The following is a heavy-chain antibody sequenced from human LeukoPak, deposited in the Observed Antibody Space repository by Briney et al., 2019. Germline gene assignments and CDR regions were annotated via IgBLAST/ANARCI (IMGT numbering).Heavy chain of an antibody. J-gene: IGHJ4*02. V-gene: IGHV1-69*06. CDR1: GYTFTSYA. CDR3: ARDGLKPYYYDSSGYYYGGY. D-gene: IGHD3-22*01. CDR2: IIPIFGTA. Sequence: SVKVSCKASGYTFTSYAMNWVRQAPGQGLEWMGGIIPIFGTANYAQKFQGRVTITADKSTSTAYMELSSLRSEDTAVYYCARDGLKPYYYDSSGYYYGGYWGQGTLVTVSS.